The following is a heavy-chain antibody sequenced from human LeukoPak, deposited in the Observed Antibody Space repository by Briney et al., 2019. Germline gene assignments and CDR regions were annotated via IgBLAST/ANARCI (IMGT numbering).Heavy chain of an antibody. CDR3: ARGVGIIDY. D-gene: IGHD7-27*01. CDR1: GFTFSSYA. CDR2: IYSGGTT. Sequence: GGSLRLSCAASGFTFSSYAMSWVRQAPGKGLEWVSVIYSGGTTYYGDSVRGRFTISRDNSKNTLYLQMNSLRAEDTAVYYCARGVGIIDYWGQGTLVTVSS. V-gene: IGHV3-66*01. J-gene: IGHJ4*02.